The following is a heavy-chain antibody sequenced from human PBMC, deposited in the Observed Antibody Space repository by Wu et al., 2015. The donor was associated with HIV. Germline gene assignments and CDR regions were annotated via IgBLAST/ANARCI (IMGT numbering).Heavy chain of an antibody. CDR2: VDPEDGET. J-gene: IGHJ4*02. D-gene: IGHD6-19*01. Sequence: EVQLVQSGAEVKKPGATVKISCKVSGYTFTDYYMHWVQQAPGKGLEWMGLVDPEDGETIYAEKFQGRVTITADTSIRTAYMELSRLRPDDTAMYYCARAVAGTFAFVYWGQGTLVTVSS. V-gene: IGHV1-69-2*01. CDR3: ARAVAGTFAFVY. CDR1: GYTFTDYY.